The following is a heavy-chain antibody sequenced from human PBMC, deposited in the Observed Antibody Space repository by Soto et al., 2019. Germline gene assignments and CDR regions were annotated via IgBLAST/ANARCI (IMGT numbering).Heavy chain of an antibody. CDR3: AREYRSSSGRFDN. D-gene: IGHD6-6*01. CDR1: GGSFSSYA. V-gene: IGHV1-69*13. Sequence: SVKVSCKASGGSFSSYAISWVRQAPGQGLEWMGGIIPIFGTPSYAQKFQGRVTITADESTSTAYMELSSLRSEDTAVYYCAREYRSSSGRFDNWGQGALVTVSS. J-gene: IGHJ4*02. CDR2: IIPIFGTP.